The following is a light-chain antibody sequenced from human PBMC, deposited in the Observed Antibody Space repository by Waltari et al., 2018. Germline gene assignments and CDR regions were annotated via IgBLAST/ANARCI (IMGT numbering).Light chain of an antibody. V-gene: IGKV1-5*03. CDR1: QSLNRW. J-gene: IGKJ3*01. Sequence: DIQMTQSPSTLSASVGDTVTITCRASQSLNRWLAWYQQKPGKAPKLLIYKASTLENGAPTRFSGSGSGTEFTLTISSLQPDDFATYHCQQYESHFLTFGPGT. CDR2: KAS. CDR3: QQYESHFLT.